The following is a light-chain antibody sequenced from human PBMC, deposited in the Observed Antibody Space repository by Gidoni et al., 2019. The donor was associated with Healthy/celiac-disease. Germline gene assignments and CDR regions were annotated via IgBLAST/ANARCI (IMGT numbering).Light chain of an antibody. CDR3: QQRSNWPPVT. J-gene: IGKJ1*01. Sequence: EIVLTQSPATLSLSPGERATLSCRANQSVSSYLAWYQQKPGQAPRLLIYDASNRATGIPARFSGSGSGTDFTLTISSLEPEDFAVYYCQQRSNWPPVTFGQGTKVEIK. V-gene: IGKV3-11*01. CDR1: QSVSSY. CDR2: DAS.